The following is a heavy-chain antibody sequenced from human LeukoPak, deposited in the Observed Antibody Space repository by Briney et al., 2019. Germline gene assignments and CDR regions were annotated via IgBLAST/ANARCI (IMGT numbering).Heavy chain of an antibody. CDR3: ARDLLQQLTPFDY. CDR1: GFTFSSYE. CDR2: ISSSGSTI. J-gene: IGHJ4*02. Sequence: GGSLRLSCAASGFTFSSYEMNWVRQAPGKGLEWVSYISSSGSTIYYADSVKGRFTISRDNAKNSLYLQMNSLRAEDTAVYYCARDLLQQLTPFDYWGQGTLVTVSS. D-gene: IGHD6-13*01. V-gene: IGHV3-48*03.